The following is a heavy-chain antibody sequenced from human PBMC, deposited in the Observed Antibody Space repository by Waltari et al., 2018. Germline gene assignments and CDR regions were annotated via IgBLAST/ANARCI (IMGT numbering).Heavy chain of an antibody. Sequence: QVQLQESGPGLVKPSETLSLTCTVSGGSISSYYWSWIRQPAGKGLEWIGRIYTSGGTNYNPSLKSRVTMSVDTSKNQFSLKLSSVTAADTAVYYCARDRENGDYAQGEWDSWFDPWGQGTLVTVSS. D-gene: IGHD4-17*01. CDR3: ARDRENGDYAQGEWDSWFDP. CDR2: IYTSGGT. V-gene: IGHV4-4*07. J-gene: IGHJ5*02. CDR1: GGSISSYY.